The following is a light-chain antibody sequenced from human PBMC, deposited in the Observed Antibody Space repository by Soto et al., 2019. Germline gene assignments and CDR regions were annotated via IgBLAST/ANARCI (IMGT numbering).Light chain of an antibody. CDR3: QQYNNWTQS. J-gene: IGKJ2*03. V-gene: IGKV3-15*01. Sequence: EIVMTQSPATLSVSPGEGATLFCRASQSVRSNLAWYHQKPGQAPRLLIYRASTRATGIPARFSGSGSGTEFTLIISSLQSEDFAVYYCQQYNNWTQSFGQGTKLEIK. CDR1: QSVRSN. CDR2: RAS.